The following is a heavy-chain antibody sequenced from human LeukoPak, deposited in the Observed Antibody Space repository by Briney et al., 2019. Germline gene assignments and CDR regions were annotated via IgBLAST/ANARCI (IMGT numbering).Heavy chain of an antibody. CDR1: GFTVSSNY. J-gene: IGHJ2*01. V-gene: IGHV3-53*01. D-gene: IGHD3-3*01. Sequence: GGSLRLSCAASGFTVSSNYMNWVRQAPGKGLEWVSVIYSGGSTYYADSVKCRFSISNDNSKNSLYLQMNSVGAEDTAVYYCARRSGNDWYFDLWGRGTLVTVSS. CDR2: IYSGGST. CDR3: ARRSGNDWYFDL.